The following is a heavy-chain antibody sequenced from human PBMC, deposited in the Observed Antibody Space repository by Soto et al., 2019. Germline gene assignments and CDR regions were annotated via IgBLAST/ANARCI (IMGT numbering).Heavy chain of an antibody. V-gene: IGHV3-30*18. CDR3: VKSLAVCSSSSCSRDYYYYYGMDV. J-gene: IGHJ6*02. Sequence: QVQLVESGGGVVQPGRSLRLSCAASGFTFSSYGMHWVRQAPGKGLEWVTLISYDGGNKYYADSVKGRFSISRDNSKNTLYLQMNSLRPEDAAVYYCVKSLAVCSSSSCSRDYYYYYGMDVWGQGTTVTVAS. D-gene: IGHD2-2*01. CDR1: GFTFSSYG. CDR2: ISYDGGNK.